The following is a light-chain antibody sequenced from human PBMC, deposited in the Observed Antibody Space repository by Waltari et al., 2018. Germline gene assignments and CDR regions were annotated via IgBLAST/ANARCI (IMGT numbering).Light chain of an antibody. J-gene: IGLJ2*01. CDR3: QAADSSGTSVI. CDR1: ALSTVY. CDR2: KDT. V-gene: IGLV3-25*03. Sequence: SSELTQPPSVSVSPGQTARITCSGDALSTVYAYWYQQKPGQAPVLIIYKDTERPSGTPERLSGSSSGTTVTLTISGVQAEDEADYFCQAADSSGTSVIFGGGTKLTVL.